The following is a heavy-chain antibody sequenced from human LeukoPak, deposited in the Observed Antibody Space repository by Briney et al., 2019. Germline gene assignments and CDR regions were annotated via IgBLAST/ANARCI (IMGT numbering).Heavy chain of an antibody. CDR2: IYSGGST. Sequence: GGSLRLSCAASGFTVSSNYMSWVRQAPGKGLEWVSIIYSGGSTYSADSVKGRFTLSRDNSKNTLYLQMNSLRAEDTAVYYCARDVWGYYYYGMDVWSQGTTVTVSS. CDR1: GFTVSSNY. J-gene: IGHJ6*02. CDR3: ARDVWGYYYYGMDV. V-gene: IGHV3-53*01. D-gene: IGHD7-27*01.